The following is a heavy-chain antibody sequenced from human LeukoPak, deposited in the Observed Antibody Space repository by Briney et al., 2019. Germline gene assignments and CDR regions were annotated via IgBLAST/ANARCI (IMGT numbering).Heavy chain of an antibody. J-gene: IGHJ6*02. CDR1: GYTFTSYA. CDR2: INAGNGNT. CDR3: ARDQPTQYYYYYGMDV. Sequence: ASVKVSCKASGYTFTSYAMHWVRQAPGQRLEWMGWINAGNGNTKYSQKFQGRVTITRDTSASTAYMELSSLRSEDTAVYYCARDQPTQYYYYYGMDVWGQGTTVTVSS. V-gene: IGHV1-3*01. D-gene: IGHD1-14*01.